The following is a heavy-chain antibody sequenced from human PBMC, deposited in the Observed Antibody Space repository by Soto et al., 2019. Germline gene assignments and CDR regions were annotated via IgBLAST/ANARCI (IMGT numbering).Heavy chain of an antibody. CDR1: GFTFSSYA. CDR3: AKGGADDFWSGYPQPFDA. V-gene: IGHV3-23*01. Sequence: EVQLLESGGGLVQPGGSLRLSCAASGFTFSSYAMSWVRQAPGKGLEWVAAISGSGGSTYYADSVKGRFTISRDNSKNTLYLQMNRLRAGDTAVYYCAKGGADDFWSGYPQPFDAWGQGTLVTVSS. CDR2: ISGSGGST. J-gene: IGHJ5*02. D-gene: IGHD3-3*01.